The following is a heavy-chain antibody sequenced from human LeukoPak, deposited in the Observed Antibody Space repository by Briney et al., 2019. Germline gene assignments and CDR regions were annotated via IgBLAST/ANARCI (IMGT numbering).Heavy chain of an antibody. D-gene: IGHD3-22*01. Sequence: GGSLRLSCAASGFTFSSYWMHWVRQAPGKGLVCVSRINGDGSFTIYADSVKGRFTIPRANPKNTSNPQMNSLRAEDTAVYYWARGLPYDSSGYYPFDFWGRGTLVTVSA. J-gene: IGHJ4*02. CDR2: INGDGSFT. CDR3: ARGLPYDSSGYYPFDF. CDR1: GFTFSSYW. V-gene: IGHV3-74*01.